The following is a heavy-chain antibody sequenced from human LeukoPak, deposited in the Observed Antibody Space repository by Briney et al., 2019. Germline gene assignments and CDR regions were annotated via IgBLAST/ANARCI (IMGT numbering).Heavy chain of an antibody. CDR1: GYSFTSYW. CDR2: IYPGDSDT. D-gene: IGHD1-26*01. J-gene: IGHJ3*02. CDR3: ARPRSYSREPEAFDI. V-gene: IGHV5-51*01. Sequence: AGESLKISCKGSGYSFTSYWIGWVRQMPGKGLEWMGIIYPGDSDTRYSPSFQGQVTISADKSISTAYLQWSSLKASDTAMYCCARPRSYSREPEAFDIWGQGTMVTVSS.